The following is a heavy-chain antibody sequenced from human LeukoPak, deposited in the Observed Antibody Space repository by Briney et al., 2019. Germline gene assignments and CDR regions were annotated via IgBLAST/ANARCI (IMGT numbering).Heavy chain of an antibody. CDR2: INHSGST. J-gene: IGHJ3*02. D-gene: IGHD2-2*01. Sequence: SETLSLTCAVYGGPFSGYYWSWIRQPPGKGLEWIGEINHSGSTNYNPPLKSRVTISVDTSKNQFSLKLSSVTAADTAVYYCASLWPYQLSAFDIWGQGTLVTVSS. CDR3: ASLWPYQLSAFDI. CDR1: GGPFSGYY. V-gene: IGHV4-34*01.